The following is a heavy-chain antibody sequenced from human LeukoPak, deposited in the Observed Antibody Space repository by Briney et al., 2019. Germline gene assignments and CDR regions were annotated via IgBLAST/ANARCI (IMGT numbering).Heavy chain of an antibody. CDR2: IYYSGST. CDR1: GGSISSGGYY. D-gene: IGHD1/OR15-1a*01. CDR3: ARNRVSGYFDY. Sequence: SQTLSLTCTVSGGSISSGGYYWSWIRQHPGKGLEWIGYIYYSGSTYYNPSLKSRVTITVDTSKNQFSLKLSSVTAADTAVYYCARNRVSGYFDYWGQGTLVTVSS. V-gene: IGHV4-31*03. J-gene: IGHJ4*02.